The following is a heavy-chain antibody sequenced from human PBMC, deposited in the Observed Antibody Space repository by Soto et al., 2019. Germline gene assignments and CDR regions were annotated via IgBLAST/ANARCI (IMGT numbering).Heavy chain of an antibody. CDR1: GGSISSSSYY. D-gene: IGHD2-15*01. Sequence: SETLSLTCTVSGGSISSSSYYWGWIRQPPGKGLEWIGSIYYSGSTYYNPSLKSRVTISVDTSKNQFSLKLSSVTAADTAVYYCATTSSVGYCSGGSCYYFNWFDPWGQGTLVTVSS. CDR3: ATTSSVGYCSGGSCYYFNWFDP. CDR2: IYYSGST. V-gene: IGHV4-39*01. J-gene: IGHJ5*02.